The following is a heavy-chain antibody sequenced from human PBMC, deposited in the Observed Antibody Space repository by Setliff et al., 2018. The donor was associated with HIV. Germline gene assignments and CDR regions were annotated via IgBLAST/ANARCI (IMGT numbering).Heavy chain of an antibody. CDR3: ARGRGVFDL. CDR1: GFTFTDXF. D-gene: IGHD2-8*01. CDR2: IKQDESEK. Sequence: GGSLRLSCTASGFTFTDXFMPWVRQSPGKGLEWVANIKQDESEKYYVDSVEGRFTISRDNAKYLVYLQMANLRVEDTAVYFCARGRGVFDLWGRGTLVTVSS. V-gene: IGHV3-7*01. J-gene: IGHJ2*01.